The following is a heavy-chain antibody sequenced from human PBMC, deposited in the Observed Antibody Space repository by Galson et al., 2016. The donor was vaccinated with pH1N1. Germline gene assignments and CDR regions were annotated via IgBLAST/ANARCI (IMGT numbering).Heavy chain of an antibody. CDR2: LWLDGSNE. CDR1: GFDFSQYG. J-gene: IGHJ6*02. V-gene: IGHV3-33*01. CDR3: ARDSAHDGKINDGLDV. D-gene: IGHD4-23*01. Sequence: SLRLSCAASGFDFSQYGMHWIRQASGLGLEWVAFLWLDGSNEFYIDSVKGRFTITRDNSKNILYLQMSSLRDEDTALYYCARDSAHDGKINDGLDVWGQGTRVTVSS.